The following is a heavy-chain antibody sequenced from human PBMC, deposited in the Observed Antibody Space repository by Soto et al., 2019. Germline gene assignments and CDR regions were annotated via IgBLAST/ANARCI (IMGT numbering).Heavy chain of an antibody. Sequence: SETLSLTCAVYGGSFSGYYWSWIRQPPGKGLEWIGETNHSGSTNYNPSLKSRVTISVDTSKNQFSLKLSSVTAADTAVYYCARGRAYSSSRLDYWGQGTLVTVSS. CDR3: ARGRAYSSSRLDY. CDR1: GGSFSGYY. D-gene: IGHD6-6*01. CDR2: TNHSGST. V-gene: IGHV4-34*01. J-gene: IGHJ4*02.